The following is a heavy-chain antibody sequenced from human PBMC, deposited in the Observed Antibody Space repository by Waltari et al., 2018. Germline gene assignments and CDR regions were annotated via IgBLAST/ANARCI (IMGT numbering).Heavy chain of an antibody. CDR2: MNHRGNA. CDR1: GESFSDHF. Sequence: QVQLDQWGEGLLKPSDTLSLTCAVYGESFSDHFWTWVRQSPGKGLEWIGQMNHRGNANYNPSLKNRVTISVYTSRNQFSLMMSSVTAADKAIYYCARAGSVNYGVFSVPLTLDYWSQGTMVTVSS. J-gene: IGHJ3*01. CDR3: ARAGSVNYGVFSVPLTLDY. D-gene: IGHD4-17*01. V-gene: IGHV4-34*01.